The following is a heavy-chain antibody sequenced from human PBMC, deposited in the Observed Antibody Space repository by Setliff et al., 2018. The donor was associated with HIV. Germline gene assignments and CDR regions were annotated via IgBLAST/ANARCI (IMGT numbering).Heavy chain of an antibody. J-gene: IGHJ6*02. D-gene: IGHD1-1*01. CDR1: GYSFTSYW. V-gene: IGHV5-51*01. CDR2: THPGDSET. Sequence: RGESLKISCKASGYSFTSYWIGWVRQMPGKGLEWMGITHPGDSETRYSPSFEGQVIISADKSISTAYLQWSSLKASDTAMYYCATLQLDAVDVWGQGTTVTVSS. CDR3: ATLQLDAVDV.